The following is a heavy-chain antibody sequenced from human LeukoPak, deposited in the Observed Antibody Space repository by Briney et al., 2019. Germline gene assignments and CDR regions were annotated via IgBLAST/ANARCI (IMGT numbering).Heavy chain of an antibody. D-gene: IGHD1-14*01. CDR2: IYYSGST. Sequence: SETLSLTCTVSGGSISSGGYYWSWICQHPGKGLEWIGYIYYSGSTYYNPSLKSRVTISVDTSKNQFSLKLSSVTAADTAVYYCARAVTHWYFDLWGRGTLVTVSS. V-gene: IGHV4-31*03. CDR3: ARAVTHWYFDL. CDR1: GGSISSGGYY. J-gene: IGHJ2*01.